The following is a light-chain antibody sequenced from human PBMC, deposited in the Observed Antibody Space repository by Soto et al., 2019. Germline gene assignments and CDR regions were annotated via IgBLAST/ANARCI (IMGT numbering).Light chain of an antibody. CDR1: SSDVGCYNH. Sequence: QSALTQPRSVSGSPGQSVTISCTGTSSDVGCYNHVSWYQQHPGKAPKLMIYDVSKWPSGVPDRFSGSKSGNTASLTISGLQAEDEADYYCCSFASNSPWVFGGGTKLTVL. V-gene: IGLV2-11*01. CDR3: CSFASNSPWV. J-gene: IGLJ3*02. CDR2: DVS.